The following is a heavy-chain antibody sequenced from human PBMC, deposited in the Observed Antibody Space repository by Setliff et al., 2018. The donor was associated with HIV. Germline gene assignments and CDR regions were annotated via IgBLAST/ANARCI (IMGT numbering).Heavy chain of an antibody. V-gene: IGHV3-7*03. Sequence: GGSLRLSCAASGFTFSDYWMTWVRQAPGKGLEWVANIKQDGSEKYCVDSVTGRFTIARDNAQNSLYLQMNSLGAEDKAVYYCARGRRVSSNYYYYYYMDVWGKGTTVTVSS. CDR1: GFTFSDYW. CDR2: IKQDGSEK. J-gene: IGHJ6*03. CDR3: ARGRRVSSNYYYYYYMDV. D-gene: IGHD2-2*01.